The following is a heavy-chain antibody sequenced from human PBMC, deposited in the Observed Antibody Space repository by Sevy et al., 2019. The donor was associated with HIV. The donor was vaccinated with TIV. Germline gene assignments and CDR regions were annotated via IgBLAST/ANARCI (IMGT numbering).Heavy chain of an antibody. CDR1: GYTFTSYD. Sequence: ASVKVSCKASGYTFTSYDINWVRQATGQGLEWMGWMNPNSGNTGYAQKFQGRVTMTRNTSISTAYMELSSLRSEDTAVYYCARGKIYKKWIHRGNWFDPWGQGTLVTVSS. J-gene: IGHJ5*02. CDR3: ARGKIYKKWIHRGNWFDP. V-gene: IGHV1-8*01. D-gene: IGHD5-12*01. CDR2: MNPNSGNT.